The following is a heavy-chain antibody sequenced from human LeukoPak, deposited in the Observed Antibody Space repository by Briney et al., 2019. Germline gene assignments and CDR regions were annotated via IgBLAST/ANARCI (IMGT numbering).Heavy chain of an antibody. V-gene: IGHV1-8*01. CDR2: MNPNSGNT. Sequence: ASVKVSCKASGYTFTSYDINWVRQATGQGLEWMGWMNPNSGNTGYAQKFQGRVTMTRNTSISTAYMELSSLRSEDTAVYYRARLGSSWARDDAFDIWGQGTMVTVSS. D-gene: IGHD3-16*01. CDR3: ARLGSSWARDDAFDI. J-gene: IGHJ3*02. CDR1: GYTFTSYD.